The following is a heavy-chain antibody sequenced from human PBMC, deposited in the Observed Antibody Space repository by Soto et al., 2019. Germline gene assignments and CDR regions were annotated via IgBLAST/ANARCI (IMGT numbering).Heavy chain of an antibody. CDR3: AKDLAPIVVVPAAIFDY. CDR2: ISYDGSNK. CDR1: GFTFSSYG. V-gene: IGHV3-30*18. Sequence: QVQLVESGGGVVQPGRSLRLSCAASGFTFSSYGMHWVRQAPGKGLEWVAVISYDGSNKYYADSVKGRFTISRDNSKNTLYLQMNSLRAEDTAVYYCAKDLAPIVVVPAAIFDYWGQGTLVTVSS. D-gene: IGHD2-2*02. J-gene: IGHJ4*02.